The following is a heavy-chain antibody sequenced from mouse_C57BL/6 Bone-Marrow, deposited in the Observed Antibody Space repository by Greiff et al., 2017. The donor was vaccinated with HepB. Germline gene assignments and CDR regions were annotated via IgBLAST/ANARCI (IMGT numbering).Heavy chain of an antibody. CDR1: GYTFTSYG. J-gene: IGHJ2*01. D-gene: IGHD2-2*01. CDR2: IYPRSGNT. V-gene: IGHV1-81*01. Sequence: VQLQQSGAELARPGASVKLSCKASGYTFTSYGISWVKQRPGQGLEWIGEIYPRSGNTYYNEKFKGKATLTADKSSSTAYMELRSLTSEDSAVYFCARDYYGYGRYFDYWGQGTTLTVSS. CDR3: ARDYYGYGRYFDY.